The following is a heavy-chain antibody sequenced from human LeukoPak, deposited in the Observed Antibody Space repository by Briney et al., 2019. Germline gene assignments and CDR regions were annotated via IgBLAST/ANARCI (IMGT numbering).Heavy chain of an antibody. CDR3: AKDKQGGDYYDSSGSFDY. CDR1: GFTFSSFS. Sequence: GGSLRLSCAASGFTFSSFSMIWVRQAPGKGLEWVSSTSSSSAYTFYAESGKGRFTISRDNAKNSLYLQMNSLRAEDTALYYCAKDKQGGDYYDSSGSFDYWGQGTLVTVSS. CDR2: TSSSSAYT. J-gene: IGHJ4*02. V-gene: IGHV3-21*04. D-gene: IGHD3-22*01.